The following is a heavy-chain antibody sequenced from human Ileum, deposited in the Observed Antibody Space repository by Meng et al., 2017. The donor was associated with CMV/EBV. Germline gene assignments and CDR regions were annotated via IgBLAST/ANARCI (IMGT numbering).Heavy chain of an antibody. D-gene: IGHD6-19*01. V-gene: IGHV4-39*07. CDR2: IYSSGTT. Sequence: ESGPGLVKPSETLSLICSVSGGPISSGIYYWGWIRQPPGKGLEWIGSIYSSGTTFHNSSLKSRVSISVDTSKNQFSLTLNSVTAADTAVYYCARGAGWFDPWGQGTLVTVSS. CDR3: ARGAGWFDP. J-gene: IGHJ5*02. CDR1: GGPISSGIYY.